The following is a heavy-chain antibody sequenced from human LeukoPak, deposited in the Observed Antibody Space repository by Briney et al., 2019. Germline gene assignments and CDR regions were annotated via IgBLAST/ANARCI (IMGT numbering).Heavy chain of an antibody. J-gene: IGHJ6*03. CDR3: ARDSLNTAMEYYYYMDV. D-gene: IGHD5-18*01. V-gene: IGHV4-59*01. Sequence: SETLSLTCTVSGGSISSYYWNWIRQPPGKGLEWIGYIYYSGSTNYNPSLKSRVTISVDTSKNQFSLKLSSVTAADTAVYYCARDSLNTAMEYYYYMDVWGKGTTVTVSS. CDR2: IYYSGST. CDR1: GGSISSYY.